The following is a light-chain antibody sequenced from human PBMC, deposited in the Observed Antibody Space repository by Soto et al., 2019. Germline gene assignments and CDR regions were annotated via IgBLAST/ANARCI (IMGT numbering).Light chain of an antibody. Sequence: EIVMTQSPATLCVSPGERATLSCRASQSVSSNLAWYQQKPGQAPRLLIYGASTRATGIPARFSGSGSGTEFTLTISSLQSEDFAVYYCQQYNNWPPRWTFGQGTKVDIK. J-gene: IGKJ1*01. CDR1: QSVSSN. CDR2: GAS. CDR3: QQYNNWPPRWT. V-gene: IGKV3-15*01.